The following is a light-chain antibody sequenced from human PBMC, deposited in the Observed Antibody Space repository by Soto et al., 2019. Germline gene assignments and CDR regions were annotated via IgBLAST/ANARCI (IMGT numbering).Light chain of an antibody. CDR3: QQYGSSPPMYT. V-gene: IGKV3-20*01. J-gene: IGKJ2*01. Sequence: EIVLTQSPGTLSLSPGERATLSCRASQSVSSSSLAWYQQKPGQAPRLLIYGASSRATCIPDRFSGSGSGTDFTLTISRLEPEDFAVYYCQQYGSSPPMYTFGQGTKLEIK. CDR2: GAS. CDR1: QSVSSSS.